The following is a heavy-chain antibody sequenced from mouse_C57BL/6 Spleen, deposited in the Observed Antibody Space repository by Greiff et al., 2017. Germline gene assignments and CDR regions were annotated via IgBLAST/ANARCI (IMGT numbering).Heavy chain of an antibody. J-gene: IGHJ2*01. V-gene: IGHV1-52*01. CDR2: IDPSDSET. CDR1: GYTFTSYW. CDR3: ARYYGSSLDY. Sequence: QVQLQQPGAELVRPGSSVKLSCKASGYTFTSYWLHWVKQRPIQGLEWIGNIDPSDSETHYNQKFKDKATLTVDKFSSTAYMQLSSRTSEGSAVYYCARYYGSSLDYWGQGTTLTVSS. D-gene: IGHD1-1*01.